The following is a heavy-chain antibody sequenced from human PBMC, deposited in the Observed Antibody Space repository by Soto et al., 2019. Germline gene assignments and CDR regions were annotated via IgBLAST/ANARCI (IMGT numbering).Heavy chain of an antibody. Sequence: GGSLILSCAASGFTFSSYWMSWVRQAPGKGLEWVANIKQDGSEKYYVDSVKGRFTISRDNAKNSLYLQMNSLRAEDTAVYYCARDSPVYDFWSGYYWFDPWGQGTLVTVS. D-gene: IGHD3-3*01. CDR1: GFTFSSYW. CDR3: ARDSPVYDFWSGYYWFDP. J-gene: IGHJ5*02. V-gene: IGHV3-7*01. CDR2: IKQDGSEK.